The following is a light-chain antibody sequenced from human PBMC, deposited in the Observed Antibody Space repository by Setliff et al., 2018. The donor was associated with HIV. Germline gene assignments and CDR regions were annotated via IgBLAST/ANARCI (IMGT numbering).Light chain of an antibody. J-gene: IGLJ2*01. CDR3: QSYDNSLKAVV. CDR1: SSNIGAGYA. V-gene: IGLV1-40*01. CDR2: DNT. Sequence: NSSNIGAGYALHWYQQIPGTAPKLLIFDNTKRPSGVPDRFSASRSGTSGSLSITWPQTEDEADYYCQSYDNSLKAVVFGGGTQLTVL.